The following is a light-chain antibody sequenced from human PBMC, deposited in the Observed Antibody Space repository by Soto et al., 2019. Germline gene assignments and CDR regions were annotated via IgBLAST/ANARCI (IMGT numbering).Light chain of an antibody. CDR2: DAS. Sequence: DIQMTQSPSSLSAFVGDRLTITCQASHDITSYLNWYQHKPGKAPKLLIYDASILEAGVPPRFSGSGSGTDFTLTISGLQPEDVATYYCQHCDYLPIFGPGTTVDFK. V-gene: IGKV1-33*01. CDR1: HDITSY. CDR3: QHCDYLPI. J-gene: IGKJ3*01.